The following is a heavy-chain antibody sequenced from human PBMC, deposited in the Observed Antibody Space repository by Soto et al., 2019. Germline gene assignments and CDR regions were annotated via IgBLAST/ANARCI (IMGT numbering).Heavy chain of an antibody. V-gene: IGHV3-9*01. Sequence: EVQLVESGGGLVQPGRSLRLSCAASGFIFDDYAMHWVRQAPGKGLEWVAVISGNSGSLGYADSVKGRFTISRDNAKNSLYLQMNRLRAEDTALYYCAKDRYSSSAYYYYGMDAWGQGTTVTGSS. CDR2: ISGNSGSL. CDR3: AKDRYSSSAYYYYGMDA. D-gene: IGHD6-6*01. CDR1: GFIFDDYA. J-gene: IGHJ6*02.